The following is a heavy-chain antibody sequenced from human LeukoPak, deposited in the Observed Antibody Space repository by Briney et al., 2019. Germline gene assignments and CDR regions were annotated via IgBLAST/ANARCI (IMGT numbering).Heavy chain of an antibody. V-gene: IGHV3-21*04. CDR2: ISSGSSKM. Sequence: GGSLRLYCGASGFTFSSYTMNWARQAPGKGLEWVSSISSGSSKMDYADAVKGRFTISRDTSRNTLYLQMHSLRAEDTAVYYCARLISTSSSRFSDYWGQGTLVTVSS. J-gene: IGHJ4*02. CDR1: GFTFSSYT. CDR3: ARLISTSSSRFSDY. D-gene: IGHD6-6*01.